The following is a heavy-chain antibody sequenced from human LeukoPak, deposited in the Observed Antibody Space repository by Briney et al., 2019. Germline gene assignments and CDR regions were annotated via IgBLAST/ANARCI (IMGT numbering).Heavy chain of an antibody. CDR3: AKARAGDITAAFNY. J-gene: IGHJ4*02. D-gene: IGHD6-13*01. CDR1: GFTFNNYA. CDR2: ISSGGNT. Sequence: GGSLRLSCAGSGFTFNNYAMSWVRQAPGKGLEWVSGISSGGNTYYADSVKGRFTISRDNSENTLNLQMSSQSAEDKAIYYCAKARAGDITAAFNYWGQGTLVTVSS. V-gene: IGHV3-23*01.